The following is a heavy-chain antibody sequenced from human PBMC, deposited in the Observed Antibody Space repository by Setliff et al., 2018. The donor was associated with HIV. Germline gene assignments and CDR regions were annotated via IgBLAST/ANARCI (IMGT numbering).Heavy chain of an antibody. CDR1: GYTFTSYA. Sequence: GASVKVSCKASGYTFTSYAMHWVRQAPGQRLEWMGWINAGNGNTKYSQKLQGRVTMTTDTSTSTAYMELRSLRSDDTAVYYCARGYCTNGVCQSFDFWGQGTLVTVSS. V-gene: IGHV1-3*01. CDR2: INAGNGNT. CDR3: ARGYCTNGVCQSFDF. J-gene: IGHJ4*02. D-gene: IGHD2-8*01.